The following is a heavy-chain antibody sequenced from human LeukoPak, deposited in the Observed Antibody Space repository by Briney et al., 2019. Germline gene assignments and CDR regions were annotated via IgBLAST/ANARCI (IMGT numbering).Heavy chain of an antibody. J-gene: IGHJ5*02. CDR1: GGTFRSYA. D-gene: IGHD1-26*01. V-gene: IGHV1-69*01. CDR2: IIPIFGTA. Sequence: ASVKVSCKSSGGTFRSYAISWVRQAPGQGLEWMGGIIPIFGTANYAQKFQGRVTITADESTSTAYMELSSLRSEDTAVYYCARVWGIVGAENWFDPWGQGTLVTVSS. CDR3: ARVWGIVGAENWFDP.